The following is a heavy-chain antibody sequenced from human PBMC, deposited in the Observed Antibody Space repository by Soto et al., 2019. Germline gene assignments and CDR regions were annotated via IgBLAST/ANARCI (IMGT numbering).Heavy chain of an antibody. CDR2: IIPIFGTA. J-gene: IGHJ6*02. D-gene: IGHD4-4*01. CDR1: GGTFSSYA. CDR3: GADFVSSNHYYYYGMDV. Sequence: ASVKVSCKASGGTFSSYAISWVRQAPGQGLEWMGGIIPIFGTANYAQKFQGRVTITADKSTSTAYMELSSLRSEDTAVYYCGADFVSSNHYYYYGMDVWGQGTPVTVS. V-gene: IGHV1-69*06.